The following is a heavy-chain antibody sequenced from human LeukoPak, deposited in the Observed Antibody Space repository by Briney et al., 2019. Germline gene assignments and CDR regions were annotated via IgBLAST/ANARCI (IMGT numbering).Heavy chain of an antibody. CDR1: GGTFSSYT. V-gene: IGHV1-69*06. CDR3: ASATLRCSGGSCYEMDV. Sequence: SVKVSCKASGGTFSSYTISWVRQAPGQGLEWMGGIIPLFGTPDYAQKFQGRVTITADKSTSTAYMELSSLRSEDTAVYYCASATLRCSGGSCYEMDVWGKGTTVTISS. CDR2: IIPLFGTP. J-gene: IGHJ6*04. D-gene: IGHD2-15*01.